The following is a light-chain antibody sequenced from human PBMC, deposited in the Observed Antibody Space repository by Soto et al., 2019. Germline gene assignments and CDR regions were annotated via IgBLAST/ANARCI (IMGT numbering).Light chain of an antibody. J-gene: IGKJ4*01. CDR3: QQYGSSPLT. CDR2: DAS. Sequence: EIVMTQSPATLSVSPGERATLSCRAGQSVSSDLSCYQHKPGLAPRLLIYDASSRATGIPDRFSGRGSGTDFTLTISRLEPEDFAVYYCQQYGSSPLTFGGGTKVDI. CDR1: QSVSSD. V-gene: IGKV3D-20*01.